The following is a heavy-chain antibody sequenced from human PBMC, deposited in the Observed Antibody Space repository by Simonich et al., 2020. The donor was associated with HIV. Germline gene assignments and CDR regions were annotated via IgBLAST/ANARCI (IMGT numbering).Heavy chain of an antibody. CDR1: GGSFSGYY. CDR2: ISHVGRT. J-gene: IGHJ4*02. D-gene: IGHD1-26*01. CDR3: ARHRPSGNYLYEVDYFDF. V-gene: IGHV4-34*01. Sequence: QVQLQQWGAGLLKSSETLSLTCAVYGGSFSGYYWSWIRQPAGKGLEWIGEISHVGRTNNNPSLKSRVTISVDTSKKQISRRLSSVTAADTALYYCARHRPSGNYLYEVDYFDFWGQGTLVTVSS.